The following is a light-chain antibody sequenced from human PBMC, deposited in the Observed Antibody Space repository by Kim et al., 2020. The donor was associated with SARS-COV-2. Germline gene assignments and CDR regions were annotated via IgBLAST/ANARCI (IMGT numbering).Light chain of an antibody. Sequence: DIQMTQSPSSLSASVGDRVTITCRASQNVNRYLNWYQQRPGKAPKLLIYAASSLQSGVSSRFSGSGSGTDFTLTISSLQPEDFATYYCQQSYSAPRALTFGGGTKVDIK. CDR1: QNVNRY. J-gene: IGKJ4*01. CDR3: QQSYSAPRALT. V-gene: IGKV1-39*01. CDR2: AAS.